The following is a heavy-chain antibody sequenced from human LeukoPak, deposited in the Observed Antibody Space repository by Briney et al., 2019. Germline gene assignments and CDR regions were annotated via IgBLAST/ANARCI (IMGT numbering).Heavy chain of an antibody. CDR2: ISGSGGST. Sequence: GGSLRLSCAASGFSFSSYWMHWVRQPPGKGLEWVSAISGSGGSTYYADSVKGRFTISRDNSKNTLYLQMNSLRAEDTAVYYCAKGKWDFDYWGQGTLVTVSS. J-gene: IGHJ4*02. V-gene: IGHV3-23*01. CDR3: AKGKWDFDY. D-gene: IGHD2-8*01. CDR1: GFSFSSYW.